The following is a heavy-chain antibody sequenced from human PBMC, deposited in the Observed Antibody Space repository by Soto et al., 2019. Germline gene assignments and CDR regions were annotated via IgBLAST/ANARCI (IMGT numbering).Heavy chain of an antibody. CDR1: GGTFNGFA. Sequence: QVQLVQSGAEVRKPGSSVKVSCKSSGGTFNGFAFSWVRQAPGEGIEWVGGIVPLNGSTTYTQKFRCRVAITADESTGTVYMELSSLRSEDTAIYYCARESGQGYYYKRVSFYCFGFWGQGAVVSVSS. V-gene: IGHV1-69*01. D-gene: IGHD3-10*01. J-gene: IGHJ4*02. CDR2: IVPLNGST. CDR3: ARESGQGYYYKRVSFYCFGF.